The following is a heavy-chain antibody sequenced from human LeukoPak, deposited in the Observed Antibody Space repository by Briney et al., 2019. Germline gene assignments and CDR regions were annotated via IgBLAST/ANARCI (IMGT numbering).Heavy chain of an antibody. CDR2: INHSGST. Sequence: SQTLSLTCTVSGGSISSGDYYWSWIRQPPGKGLEWIGEINHSGSTNYNPSLKSRVTISVDTSKNQFSLKLSSVTAADTAVYYCARISNLHYYYYYGMDVWGQGTTVTVSS. CDR1: GGSISSGDYY. V-gene: IGHV4-30-4*08. CDR3: ARISNLHYYYYYGMDV. J-gene: IGHJ6*02. D-gene: IGHD4-11*01.